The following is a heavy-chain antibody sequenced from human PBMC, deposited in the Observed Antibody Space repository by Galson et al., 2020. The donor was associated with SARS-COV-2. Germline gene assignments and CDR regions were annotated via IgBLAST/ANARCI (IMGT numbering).Heavy chain of an antibody. J-gene: IGHJ4*02. CDR3: ARDFEGLVDIVAYYFDY. Sequence: GGSLRLSCAASGFTFSSYAMHWVRQAPGQGLEWVAVISYDGSNKYYADSVKGRFTISRDNSKNTLYLQMNSLRAEDTAVYYCARDFEGLVDIVAYYFDYWGQGTLVTVSS. CDR1: GFTFSSYA. D-gene: IGHD5-12*01. CDR2: ISYDGSNK. V-gene: IGHV3-30-3*01.